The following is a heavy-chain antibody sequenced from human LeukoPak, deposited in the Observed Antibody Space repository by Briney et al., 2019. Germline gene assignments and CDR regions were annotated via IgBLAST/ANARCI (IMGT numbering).Heavy chain of an antibody. V-gene: IGHV3-23*01. CDR3: AKDFIVVGVAATNNWFDP. Sequence: GGSLRLSCAASGFTFSSYGMHWVRQAPGKGLEWVSAISGSGGSTYYADSVKGRFTISRDNSKKTLYLQMNSVRAQDTAVYYCAKDFIVVGVAATNNWFDPWGQGTLVTVSS. J-gene: IGHJ5*02. CDR2: ISGSGGST. CDR1: GFTFSSYG. D-gene: IGHD2-15*01.